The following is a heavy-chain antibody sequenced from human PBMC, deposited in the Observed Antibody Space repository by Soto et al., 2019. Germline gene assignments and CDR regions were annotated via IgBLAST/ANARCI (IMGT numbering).Heavy chain of an antibody. J-gene: IGHJ5*02. Sequence: SETLSLTCTVSGGSISSYSWNWIRQPPGKGLEWIGYIYDSGSTNYNPSLKSRVTISVDTSKNQFSLKLRSVTAADTAVYHCAALVVSDWFDPWGQGTLVTV. D-gene: IGHD2-8*02. CDR1: GGSISSYS. CDR3: AALVVSDWFDP. CDR2: IYDSGST. V-gene: IGHV4-59*01.